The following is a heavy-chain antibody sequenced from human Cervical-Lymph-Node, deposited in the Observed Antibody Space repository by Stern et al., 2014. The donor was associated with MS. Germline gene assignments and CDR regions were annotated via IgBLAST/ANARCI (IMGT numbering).Heavy chain of an antibody. V-gene: IGHV3-33*01. CDR2: PWYAGSHE. D-gene: IGHD2-2*01. J-gene: IGHJ6*02. CDR3: AREFRDRAVAPKSRFGTDV. CDR1: GFIFNTYP. Sequence: QVQLVESGGGVVQPGRSLRLSCAPPGFIFNTYPTPWVPHAPGKGLAWAAAPWYAGSHENYADSVNGRLTISRDNSQNTLYLQMNSLRAEDTAVYYCAREFRDRAVAPKSRFGTDVWGQGTTVVVSS.